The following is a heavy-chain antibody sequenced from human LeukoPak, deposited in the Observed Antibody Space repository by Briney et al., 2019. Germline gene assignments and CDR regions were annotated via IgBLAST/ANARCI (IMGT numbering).Heavy chain of an antibody. CDR2: ISSSSSYI. D-gene: IGHD2-2*01. J-gene: IGHJ6*02. CDR1: GFTFSSYS. V-gene: IGHV3-21*01. CDR3: ARDHCSSTSCYLYYYGMDV. Sequence: GGSLRLSCAASGFTFSSYSMNWVRQAPGKGLEWVSSISSSSSYIYYADSVKGRFTISRDNAKNSLYLQMNSLRAEDTAVYYCARDHCSSTSCYLYYYGMDVWGQGTTVTVSS.